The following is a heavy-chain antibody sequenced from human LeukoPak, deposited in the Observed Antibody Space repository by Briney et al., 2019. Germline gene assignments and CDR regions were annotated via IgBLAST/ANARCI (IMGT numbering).Heavy chain of an antibody. CDR2: IRYDGSNK. CDR3: AKGDEQWLVLFSDY. J-gene: IGHJ4*02. V-gene: IGHV3-30*02. CDR1: GFTFSSYG. Sequence: GGSLRLSCAASGFTFSSYGMHWVRQAPGKGLEWVAFIRYDGSNKYYADSVKGRFTISRDNSKNTLYLQMNSLRAEDTAVYYCAKGDEQWLVLFSDYWGQGTLVTVSS. D-gene: IGHD6-19*01.